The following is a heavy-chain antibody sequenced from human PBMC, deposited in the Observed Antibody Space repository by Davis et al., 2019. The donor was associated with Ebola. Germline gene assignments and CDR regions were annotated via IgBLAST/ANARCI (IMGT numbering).Heavy chain of an antibody. V-gene: IGHV5-51*01. CDR2: IYPGDSDT. D-gene: IGHD3-16*01. J-gene: IGHJ6*02. Sequence: GESLKISCQGSGYSFTSYWIGWVRQMPGKGLEWMGIIYPGDSDTRYSPSFQGQVTISADKSISTAYLQWSSLKASDTAMYYCARSRLDLLTVYGMDVWGQGTTVTVSS. CDR1: GYSFTSYW. CDR3: ARSRLDLLTVYGMDV.